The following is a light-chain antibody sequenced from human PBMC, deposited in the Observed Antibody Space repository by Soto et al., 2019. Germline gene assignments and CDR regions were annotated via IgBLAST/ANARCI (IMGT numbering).Light chain of an antibody. V-gene: IGKV3-15*01. CDR3: QQYNNWPPGT. Sequence: PGERATLSCRASQSVSSNLAWYQQKPGQAPRVLIYAASTRATGIPDRFSGSGSGTEFTLTISSLHSEDFGVYYCQQYNNWPPGTFGQGTKVDIK. J-gene: IGKJ1*01. CDR2: AAS. CDR1: QSVSSN.